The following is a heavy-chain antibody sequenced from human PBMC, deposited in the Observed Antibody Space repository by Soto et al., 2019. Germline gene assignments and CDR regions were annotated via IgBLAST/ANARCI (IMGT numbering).Heavy chain of an antibody. D-gene: IGHD3-9*01. V-gene: IGHV1-18*01. CDR1: GYTFTSYG. J-gene: IGHJ5*02. CDR3: AREDDILTGYYGVRGSWFDP. CDR2: ISAYNGNT. Sequence: QVQLVQSGAEVKKPGASVKVSCKASGYTFTSYGISWVRQAPGQGLEWMGWISAYNGNTNYAQKLQGRVTRTTETSTSTAYMELRSRRADETAVYYWAREDDILTGYYGVRGSWFDPWGQGTLVTVSS.